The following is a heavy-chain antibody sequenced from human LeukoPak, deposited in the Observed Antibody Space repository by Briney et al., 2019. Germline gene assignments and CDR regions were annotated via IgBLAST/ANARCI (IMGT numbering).Heavy chain of an antibody. CDR3: AKDGWEYDILTGYFDY. Sequence: GGSLRLSCAASGFTLSSYGMHWVRQAPGKGLEWVAVISYDGSNKYYADSVKGRFTISRDNSKNTLYLQMNSLRAEDTAVYYCAKDGWEYDILTGYFDYWGQGTLVTVSS. CDR1: GFTLSSYG. CDR2: ISYDGSNK. V-gene: IGHV3-30*18. J-gene: IGHJ4*02. D-gene: IGHD3-9*01.